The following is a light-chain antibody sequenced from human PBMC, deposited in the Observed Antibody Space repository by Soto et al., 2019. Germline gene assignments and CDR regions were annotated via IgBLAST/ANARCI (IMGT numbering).Light chain of an antibody. CDR1: SSNIGAGYD. V-gene: IGLV1-40*01. CDR2: GNS. J-gene: IGLJ1*01. CDR3: SSFVGPYTYV. Sequence: QSVLTQPPSVSGAPGQRVTISCTGSSSNIGAGYDVHWYQQLPGTAPKLLIYGNSNRPSGVPDRFSGSKSGNTASLTISGLQPEDEADYYCSSFVGPYTYVFGTGTKLTVL.